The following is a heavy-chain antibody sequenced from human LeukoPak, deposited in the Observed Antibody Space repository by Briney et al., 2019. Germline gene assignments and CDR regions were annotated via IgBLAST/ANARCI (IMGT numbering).Heavy chain of an antibody. CDR2: ISGSGGST. Sequence: GGSLRLSCAASGFTFSSYAMSWVRQAPGKGLEWVSVISGSGGSTYNADSVKGRFTISRDNSKNTLYLQMNSLRAEDTAVYYCARGGIAARPLDYWGQGTLVTVSS. J-gene: IGHJ4*02. V-gene: IGHV3-23*01. D-gene: IGHD6-6*01. CDR1: GFTFSSYA. CDR3: ARGGIAARPLDY.